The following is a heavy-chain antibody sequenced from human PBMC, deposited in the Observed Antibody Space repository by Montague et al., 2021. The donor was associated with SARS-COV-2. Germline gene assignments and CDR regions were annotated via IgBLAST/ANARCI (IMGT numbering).Heavy chain of an antibody. CDR3: ARGGDMNWFDP. Sequence: SETLSLTCTVSGGSISSYYWCWIRQPPGKGLEWIWYIYYSGSTNYNPSLKSRVTISVDTSKNQFSLKLSSVTAADTAVYYCARGGDMNWFDPWGQGTLVTVSS. CDR2: IYYSGST. D-gene: IGHD2-21*01. J-gene: IGHJ5*02. V-gene: IGHV4-59*01. CDR1: GGSISSYY.